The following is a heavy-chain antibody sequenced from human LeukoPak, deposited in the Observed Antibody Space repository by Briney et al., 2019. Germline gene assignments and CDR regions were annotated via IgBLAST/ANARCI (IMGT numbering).Heavy chain of an antibody. CDR1: GGSISSYY. Sequence: SETLSLTCTVSGGSISSYYWSWIRQPPGKGLEWIGYIYYSGSTNYNPSLKSRVTISVDTSKNQFSLKLSSVTAADTAVYYCATGTLPSSTSFIFDYWGQGTLVTVSS. CDR2: IYYSGST. J-gene: IGHJ4*02. V-gene: IGHV4-59*01. CDR3: ATGTLPSSTSFIFDY. D-gene: IGHD2-2*01.